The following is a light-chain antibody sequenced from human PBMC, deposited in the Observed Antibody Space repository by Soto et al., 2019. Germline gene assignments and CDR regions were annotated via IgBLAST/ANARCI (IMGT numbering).Light chain of an antibody. CDR3: RSYSTSSTLGV. Sequence: QSALTQPAAVSGSPGQSITISCTGTISDVGGYNFVSWYQQHPGKAPKLIIYEVRFRPSGISNRFSGSMSGNTASLTISGLQAEDEADYYCRSYSTSSTLGVFGTGTKVTVL. CDR2: EVR. J-gene: IGLJ1*01. CDR1: ISDVGGYNF. V-gene: IGLV2-14*01.